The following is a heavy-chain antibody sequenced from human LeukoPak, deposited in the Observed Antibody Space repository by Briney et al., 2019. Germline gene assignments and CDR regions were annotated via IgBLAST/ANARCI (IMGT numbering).Heavy chain of an antibody. Sequence: GASVKVSCRASGYTFTTYAMHWVRQAPGQRLEWMGGIIPIFGTANYAQKFQGRVTITADESTSTAYMELSSLRSEDTAVYYCARGSPSGSYPKGYFDYWGQGTLVTVSS. CDR2: IIPIFGTA. D-gene: IGHD1-26*01. J-gene: IGHJ4*02. V-gene: IGHV1-69*13. CDR3: ARGSPSGSYPKGYFDY. CDR1: GYTFTTYA.